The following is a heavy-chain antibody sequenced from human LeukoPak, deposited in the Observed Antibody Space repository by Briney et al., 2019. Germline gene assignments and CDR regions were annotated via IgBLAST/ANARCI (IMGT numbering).Heavy chain of an antibody. CDR2: INPRGGST. CDR1: GYIFTTDY. D-gene: IGHD2-21*02. CDR3: ARVGATGATADN. Sequence: ASVQVSCKAAGYIFTTDYMHWLRQAPGQEREWMGIINPRGGSTDYAQKFQGRVTMTSHTSTSTVYMELKRLRSEDTAVYFCARVGATGATADNWGQGTLVTVSS. V-gene: IGHV1-46*01. J-gene: IGHJ4*02.